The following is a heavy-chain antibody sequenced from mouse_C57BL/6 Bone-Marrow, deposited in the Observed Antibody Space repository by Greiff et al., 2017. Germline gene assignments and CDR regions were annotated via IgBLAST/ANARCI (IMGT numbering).Heavy chain of an antibody. CDR2: INPGSGGT. CDR3: ARLIYYAYYYFDY. V-gene: IGHV1-54*01. J-gene: IGHJ2*01. Sequence: VQLQQSGAELVRPGTSVKVSCKASGYAFTNYLIEWVKQRPGQGLEWIGVINPGSGGTTYNEKFKGKATLTADKSSSTAYMQLSSLTSEDSAVYFCARLIYYAYYYFDYWGQGTTLTVSS. CDR1: GYAFTNYL. D-gene: IGHD2-2*01.